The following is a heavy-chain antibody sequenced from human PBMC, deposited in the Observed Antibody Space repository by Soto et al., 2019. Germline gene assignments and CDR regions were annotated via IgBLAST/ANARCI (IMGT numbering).Heavy chain of an antibody. CDR2: IYWDDDK. CDR1: GFSLTTTGVA. D-gene: IGHD3-3*01. V-gene: IGHV2-5*02. J-gene: IGHJ5*01. Sequence: QVTLKESGPALVKPTQTITLTCTYSGFSLTTTGVAVSWIRQSPGKALEWLALIYWDDDKRYSPSLRSRLAIAKDTSKNQVVLTLTNAYPVDTATYFCAHRPSPLESRKVNWFASWGKGTLVTVSS. CDR3: AHRPSPLESRKVNWFAS.